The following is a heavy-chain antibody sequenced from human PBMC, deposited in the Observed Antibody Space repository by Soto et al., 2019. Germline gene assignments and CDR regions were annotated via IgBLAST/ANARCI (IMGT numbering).Heavy chain of an antibody. J-gene: IGHJ4*02. CDR3: ARAQPQCYYDSSGYFHY. CDR2: ISPYNDNT. CDR1: GYTFTSYG. D-gene: IGHD3-22*01. V-gene: IGHV1-18*01. Sequence: QVQLVQSGAEVKKPGASVKVSCKASGYTFTSYGISWVRQAPGQGLEWMGWISPYNDNTNYAQKRQGRVTMTAETSTSTAYMELSTLRSVDTAVYYCARAQPQCYYDSSGYFHYSGQATLVTVSS.